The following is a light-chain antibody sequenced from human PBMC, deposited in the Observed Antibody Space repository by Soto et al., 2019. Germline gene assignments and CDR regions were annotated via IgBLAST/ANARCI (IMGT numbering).Light chain of an antibody. J-gene: IGKJ4*01. CDR1: QGISNS. CDR3: LQHYTYPALT. Sequence: DIQMTQSPSAMSASLGDRVTITCRASQGISNSLAWFQQKPGKVPKRLIYSASNLQSGVPTRFSGSGSGTEFTLTISSLQPEDFATYYCLQHYTYPALTFGGGTKVDIK. CDR2: SAS. V-gene: IGKV1-17*03.